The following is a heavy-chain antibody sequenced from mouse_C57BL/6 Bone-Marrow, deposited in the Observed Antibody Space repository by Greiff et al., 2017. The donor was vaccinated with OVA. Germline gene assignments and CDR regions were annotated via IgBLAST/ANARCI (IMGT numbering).Heavy chain of an antibody. CDR2: INPNNGGT. CDR1: GYTFTDYY. CDR3: ARFDWDGDY. Sequence: VQLQQSGPELVKPGASVKISCKASGYTFTDYYMNWVKQSHGKSFEWIGDINPNNGGTSYNQKFKGKATLTVDKSSSTASMELRSLTSEDSAVYYCARFDWDGDYWGQGTTLTVSS. V-gene: IGHV1-26*01. D-gene: IGHD4-1*01. J-gene: IGHJ2*01.